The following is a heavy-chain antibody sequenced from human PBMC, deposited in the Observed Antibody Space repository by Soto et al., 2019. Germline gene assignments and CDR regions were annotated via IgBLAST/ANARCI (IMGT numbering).Heavy chain of an antibody. D-gene: IGHD6-19*01. Sequence: EVQLLESGGGLVQPGGSLRLSCAASGFTFSSYAMSWVRQAPGKGLEWVSIISGSGGSTYYADSVKGRFTISRDNSKNTRYLQMNSLRAEDTAVYYCASRSSGWYFDYWGQGTLGTVSS. V-gene: IGHV3-23*01. CDR1: GFTFSSYA. CDR2: ISGSGGST. CDR3: ASRSSGWYFDY. J-gene: IGHJ4*02.